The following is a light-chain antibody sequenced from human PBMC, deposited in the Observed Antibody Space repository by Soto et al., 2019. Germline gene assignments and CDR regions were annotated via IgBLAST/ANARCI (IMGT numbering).Light chain of an antibody. Sequence: QSALTQPASVSGSPGQSITISCTGTSSDIGAYNRVSWYQQHPGKAPKLMIFEVSNRPSGVSSRFSVSKSGYTASLTISGLQAEDEADYYCLSFTTSSTPCVFGPGTKRTVL. CDR3: LSFTTSSTPCV. V-gene: IGLV2-14*01. CDR1: SSDIGAYNR. J-gene: IGLJ1*01. CDR2: EVS.